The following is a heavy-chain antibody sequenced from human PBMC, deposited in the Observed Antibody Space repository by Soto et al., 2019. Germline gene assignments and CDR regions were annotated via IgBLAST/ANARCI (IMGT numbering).Heavy chain of an antibody. CDR1: GGSISSSHW. J-gene: IGHJ5*02. Sequence: PSETLSLTFAVSGGSISSSHWWSWVRQPPGQGLEWNGEIYHSGSTNYNPSLKSRVPISVHKSKNQFSLKLSSVTAADTAVYYCARDLVAAAGTFDPWGQGTLVTVSS. CDR3: ARDLVAAAGTFDP. CDR2: IYHSGST. D-gene: IGHD6-13*01. V-gene: IGHV4-4*02.